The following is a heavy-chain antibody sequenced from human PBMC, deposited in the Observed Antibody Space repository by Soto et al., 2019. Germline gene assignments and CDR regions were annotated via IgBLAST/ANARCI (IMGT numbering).Heavy chain of an antibody. D-gene: IGHD2-15*01. CDR1: GFTFSSYG. CDR3: AKGVVAATPDY. V-gene: IGHV3-30*18. Sequence: QVQLVESGGGVVQPGRSLRLSCAASGFTFSSYGMHWVRQAPGKGLEWVAVISYDGSNKYYADSVKGRFTISRDNSKNTLYLQMNSLRAEDTAVYYCAKGVVAATPDYWGQGTLVTVSS. J-gene: IGHJ4*02. CDR2: ISYDGSNK.